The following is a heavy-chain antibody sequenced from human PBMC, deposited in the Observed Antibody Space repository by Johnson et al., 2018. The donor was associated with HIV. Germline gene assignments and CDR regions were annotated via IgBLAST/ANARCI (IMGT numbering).Heavy chain of an antibody. Sequence: VQLVESGGGVVQPGRSLRLSCAASRFTFSSYAMHWVRQAPGKGLEWVAVIWYDGSNKYYADSVKGRFTISRDNSKNTLYLQMNSLRAEDTAVYYCVKGMDSSNWYAFDLWGQGTMVTVSS. D-gene: IGHD6-13*01. CDR1: RFTFSSYA. V-gene: IGHV3-33*06. CDR3: VKGMDSSNWYAFDL. J-gene: IGHJ3*01. CDR2: IWYDGSNK.